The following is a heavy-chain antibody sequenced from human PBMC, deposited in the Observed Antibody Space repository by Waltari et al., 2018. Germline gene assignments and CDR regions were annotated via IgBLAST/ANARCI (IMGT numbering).Heavy chain of an antibody. J-gene: IGHJ6*02. V-gene: IGHV3-30-3*01. CDR1: GFTFSSYA. CDR3: ASSPYYDFWSGYYYGMDV. D-gene: IGHD3-3*01. CDR2: ISYDGSNK. Sequence: QVQLVESGGGVVQPGRSLRLSCAASGFTFSSYAMHWVRQAPGKGLEWVAVISYDGSNKYYADSVKGRFTISRDKSKNTLYLQMNSLRAEDTAVYYCASSPYYDFWSGYYYGMDVWGQGTTVTVSS.